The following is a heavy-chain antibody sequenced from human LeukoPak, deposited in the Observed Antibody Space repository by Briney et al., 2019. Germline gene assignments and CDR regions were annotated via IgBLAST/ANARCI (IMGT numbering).Heavy chain of an antibody. J-gene: IGHJ6*02. V-gene: IGHV1-18*01. Sequence: GSGKVFCKASCFTFSSYGISRGRQDPGQGLEWVGVVSAYNGNTNYAQKLQGRVTMTTDTSTSTAYMELRSLRSDDTAVYYCARGIAVAGLYYYGMDVWGQGTTVTVSS. CDR2: VSAYNGNT. CDR1: CFTFSSYG. CDR3: ARGIAVAGLYYYGMDV. D-gene: IGHD6-19*01.